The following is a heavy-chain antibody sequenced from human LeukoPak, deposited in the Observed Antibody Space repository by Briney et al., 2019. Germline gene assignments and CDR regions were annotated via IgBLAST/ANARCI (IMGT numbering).Heavy chain of an antibody. D-gene: IGHD1-26*01. CDR1: GDSISGTSYY. Sequence: SETLSLTCSVSGDSISGTSYYWGWIRQPPGKGLEWIGKIYYSGSSYNNPSLESRVVISLDTSRNQFSLKLTSVTATDTAVYYCARQGAVGATGFDFWGQGILVTVSS. CDR2: IYYSGSS. CDR3: ARQGAVGATGFDF. J-gene: IGHJ4*02. V-gene: IGHV4-39*01.